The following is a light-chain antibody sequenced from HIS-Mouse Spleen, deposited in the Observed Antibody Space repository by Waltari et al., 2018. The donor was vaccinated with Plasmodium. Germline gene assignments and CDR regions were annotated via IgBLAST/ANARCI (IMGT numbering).Light chain of an antibody. CDR3: CSYAGSRMV. V-gene: IGLV2-23*01. Sequence: QSALTQPASVSGSPGQSIPIPCTGTSSDVGSYNLVSSDQQHPGKAPKLMIYEGSKRPSGVSNRFSGSKSGNTASLTISGLQAEDEADYYCCSYAGSRMVFGGGTKLTVL. J-gene: IGLJ2*01. CDR1: SSDVGSYNL. CDR2: EGS.